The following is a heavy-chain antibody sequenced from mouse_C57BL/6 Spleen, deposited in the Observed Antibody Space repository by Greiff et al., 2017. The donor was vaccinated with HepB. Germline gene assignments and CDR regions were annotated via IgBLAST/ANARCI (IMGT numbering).Heavy chain of an antibody. Sequence: VQLQQSGAELVKPGASVKISCKASGYAFSSYWMNWVKQRPGKGLEWIGQIYPGDGDTNYNGKFKGKATLTADKSSSTAYMQLSSLTSEDSAVYFCARLYYGSRSDWYFDVWGTGTTVTVSS. CDR1: GYAFSSYW. CDR2: IYPGDGDT. V-gene: IGHV1-80*01. J-gene: IGHJ1*03. D-gene: IGHD1-1*01. CDR3: ARLYYGSRSDWYFDV.